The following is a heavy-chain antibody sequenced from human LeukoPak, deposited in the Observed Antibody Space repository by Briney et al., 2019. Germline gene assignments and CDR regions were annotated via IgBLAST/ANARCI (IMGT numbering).Heavy chain of an antibody. CDR1: GFTFSSYS. CDR2: ISSHSSYI. D-gene: IGHD3-16*01. V-gene: IGHV3-21*01. J-gene: IGHJ4*02. Sequence: GGSLRLSCAASGFTFSSYSMIWVRQAPAKGLEWVSSISSHSSYIYYADSVKGRFTISRDNAKNSLYLQMTSLRAEDTAVYYCASVWGFSGWTAAIDYWGQGTLVTVSS. CDR3: ASVWGFSGWTAAIDY.